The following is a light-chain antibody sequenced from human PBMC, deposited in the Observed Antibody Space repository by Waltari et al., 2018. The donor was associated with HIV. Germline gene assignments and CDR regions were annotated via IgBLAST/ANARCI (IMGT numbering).Light chain of an antibody. CDR3: QPSYSTPRT. CDR2: AAS. J-gene: IGKJ1*01. Sequence: DIQMTQSPSSLSASVGDRVTITCRASQSISKYFNWYQQKPGKAPTLPIYAASSLHGGVPSMFRCSGSCTDFTLTISSLQPEDFATYYCQPSYSTPRTFSHGPTVEIK. CDR1: QSISKY. V-gene: IGKV1-39*01.